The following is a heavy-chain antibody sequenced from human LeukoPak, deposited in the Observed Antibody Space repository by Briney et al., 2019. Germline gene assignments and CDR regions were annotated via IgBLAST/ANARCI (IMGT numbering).Heavy chain of an antibody. J-gene: IGHJ5*02. CDR3: ACRELTSTWSYP. Sequence: GESLKISCKGVGYSFTSYWIGWGRQMAGQGMEWVGVFYPGDSRTRYNPSFQGQVTISVDKSINTAYLQWVSLKASDTAIYYWACRELTSTWSYPWGQGTLVTVSS. D-gene: IGHD2-2*01. CDR1: GYSFTSYW. CDR2: FYPGDSRT. V-gene: IGHV5-51*01.